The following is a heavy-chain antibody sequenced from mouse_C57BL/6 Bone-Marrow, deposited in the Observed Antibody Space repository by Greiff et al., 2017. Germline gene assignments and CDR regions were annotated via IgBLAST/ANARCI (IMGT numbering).Heavy chain of an antibody. CDR2: INPSNGGT. V-gene: IGHV1-53*01. Sequence: QVQLKQPGAELVKPGASVKLSCKASGYTFTSYWMHWVKQRPGQGLEWIGNINPSNGGTNYNEKFKSKATLTVDKSSSTAYMQLSSLTSEDSAVYYCARTTVVRGFDYWGQSTTLTVSS. D-gene: IGHD1-1*01. J-gene: IGHJ2*01. CDR1: GYTFTSYW. CDR3: ARTTVVRGFDY.